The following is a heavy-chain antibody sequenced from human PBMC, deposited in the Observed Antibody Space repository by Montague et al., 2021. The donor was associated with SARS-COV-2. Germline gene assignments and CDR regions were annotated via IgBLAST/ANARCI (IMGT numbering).Heavy chain of an antibody. CDR3: GRVFAPAGTFDF. CDR2: TYFRSKWYN. Sequence: CAISGDSVSTNNTTWNWVRQSPSGDLEWLGRTYFRSKWYNDYAVAVKSRITINPDPSKNQFSLQLKSVTPKDTAIYFCGRVFAPAGTFDFWGQGTLVTVSS. D-gene: IGHD6-13*01. CDR1: GDSVSTNNTT. J-gene: IGHJ4*02. V-gene: IGHV6-1*01.